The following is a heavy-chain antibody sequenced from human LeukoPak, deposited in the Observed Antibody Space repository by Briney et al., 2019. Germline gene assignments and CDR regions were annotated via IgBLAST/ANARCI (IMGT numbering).Heavy chain of an antibody. CDR2: IYYSGST. V-gene: IGHV4-31*11. Sequence: PSETLSLTCAVSGGSISSGGYYWSWIRQHPGKGLEWIGYIYYSGSTYYNPSLKSRVTISVDTSKNQFSLKLSSVTAADTAVYYCASYIAALHYFDYWGQGTLVTVSS. CDR3: ASYIAALHYFDY. CDR1: GGSISSGGYY. D-gene: IGHD6-6*01. J-gene: IGHJ4*02.